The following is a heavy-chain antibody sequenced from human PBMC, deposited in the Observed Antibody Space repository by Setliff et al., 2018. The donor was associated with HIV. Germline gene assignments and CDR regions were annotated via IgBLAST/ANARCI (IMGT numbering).Heavy chain of an antibody. V-gene: IGHV4-34*01. CDR1: GGSFSANY. D-gene: IGHD3-10*01. Sequence: SETLSLTCAVYGGSFSANYWTWIRQPPGEGLEWIGEIHHSESTNYNPSLKSRVTVSVDTSKKQFSLRLSSVSAADTALYYCARGGGITWRSYSFDYWGHGTLVTVSS. CDR2: IHHSEST. J-gene: IGHJ4*01. CDR3: ARGGGITWRSYSFDY.